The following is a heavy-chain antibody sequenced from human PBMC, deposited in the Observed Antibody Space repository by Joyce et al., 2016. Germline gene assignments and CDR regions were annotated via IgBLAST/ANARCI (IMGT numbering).Heavy chain of an antibody. D-gene: IGHD2-2*02. Sequence: VHGEKPGESLKISCKDSGYSFTSYWIGWVRQMPGKGLEWMGIIYPGDSDTRYSPSFQGQVTISADKSISTAYLQWNSLKASDTAMYYCARSTLPGYCSSTSCYIRYYFDYWGQGTLVTVSS. CDR2: IYPGDSDT. CDR3: ARSTLPGYCSSTSCYIRYYFDY. J-gene: IGHJ4*02. CDR1: GYSFTSYW. V-gene: IGHV5-51*01.